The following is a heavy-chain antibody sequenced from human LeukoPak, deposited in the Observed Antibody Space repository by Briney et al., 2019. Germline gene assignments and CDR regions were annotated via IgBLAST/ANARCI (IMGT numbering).Heavy chain of an antibody. V-gene: IGHV1-2*02. CDR1: GYTFTGYY. J-gene: IGHJ5*02. CDR2: INPNSGGT. D-gene: IGHD2-15*01. CDR3: ARDSLHCSGGSCYRFISGLDP. Sequence: GASVKVSCKASGYTFTGYYMHWVRQAPGQGLEWMGWINPNSGGTNYAQKFQGRVTMTRDTSISTAYMELSRLRSDDTAVYYCARDSLHCSGGSCYRFISGLDPWGQGTLVTVSS.